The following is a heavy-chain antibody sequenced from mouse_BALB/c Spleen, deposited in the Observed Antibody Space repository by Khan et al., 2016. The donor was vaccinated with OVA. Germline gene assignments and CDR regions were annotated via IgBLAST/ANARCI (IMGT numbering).Heavy chain of an antibody. D-gene: IGHD1-1*02. J-gene: IGHJ1*01. V-gene: IGHV5-17*02. CDR3: AREDYGQWYFDV. Sequence: DVMLVESGGGLVQPGGSRKLSCAASGFTFSSFGMHWVRQAPEKGLEWVAYISSGSSSIYYADTVKGRFTISRDNPKNSLFLQMPSLRSEDTAMYDCAREDYGQWYFDVWGAGTTVTVSS. CDR1: GFTFSSFG. CDR2: ISSGSSSI.